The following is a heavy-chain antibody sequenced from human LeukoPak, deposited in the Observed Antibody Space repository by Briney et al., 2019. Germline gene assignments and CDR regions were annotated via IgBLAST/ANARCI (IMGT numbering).Heavy chain of an antibody. CDR2: IYSGDST. CDR3: AGRRVLDASFDY. V-gene: IGHV3-66*02. D-gene: IGHD3-16*01. CDR1: GFTVSNNY. J-gene: IGHJ4*02. Sequence: GGSLRLSCAASGFTVSNNYMSWVRQAPGKGLEWVSVIYSGDSTYYVESVKGRFTISRDNSKNTLFLQMNRLRAEDTAVYYCAGRRVLDASFDYWGQGTLVTVTS.